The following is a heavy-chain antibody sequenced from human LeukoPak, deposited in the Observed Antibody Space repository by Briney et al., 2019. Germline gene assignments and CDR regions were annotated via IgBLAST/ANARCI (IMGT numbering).Heavy chain of an antibody. D-gene: IGHD5-18*01. CDR1: GFTFSDYY. Sequence: GGSLRLSCAASGFTFSDYYMGWIRQAPGKGLEWISYITSNGNSVYYAASVKGRFTISRDNAKNSLYLQVNSLTAEDAAVYYCARDLSGVTGYTYGRGIDYWGQGTLVTVSS. CDR2: ITSNGNSV. V-gene: IGHV3-11*04. J-gene: IGHJ4*02. CDR3: ARDLSGVTGYTYGRGIDY.